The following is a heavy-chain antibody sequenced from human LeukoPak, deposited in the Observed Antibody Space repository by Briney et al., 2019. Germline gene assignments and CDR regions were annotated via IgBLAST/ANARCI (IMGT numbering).Heavy chain of an antibody. CDR3: AKNGGDSYGTGHFDY. J-gene: IGHJ4*02. CDR1: GFMFSSYA. D-gene: IGHD5-18*01. Sequence: LGGSLRPSCAASGFMFSSYAMTWVRQAPGKWLEWVSAIGGSGAGTYYADSVKGRLTISRDNSRNTLYLQMNSLRVEDTAVYYCAKNGGDSYGTGHFDYWGQGTLVTVSS. CDR2: IGGSGAGT. V-gene: IGHV3-23*01.